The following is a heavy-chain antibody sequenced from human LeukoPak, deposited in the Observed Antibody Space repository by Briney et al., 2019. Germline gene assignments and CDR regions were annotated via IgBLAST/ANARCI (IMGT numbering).Heavy chain of an antibody. J-gene: IGHJ4*02. D-gene: IGHD6-13*01. Sequence: GGSLRLSCAASGFTLSTYWMNWVRQAPGKGLVWVSRINSDGTSTTYADSVKGRFTISRDNAKNTLYLQMNSLRAEDTGVYYCARIASHSSSWYDGGYWGQGTLVTVSS. CDR2: INSDGTST. CDR1: GFTLSTYW. V-gene: IGHV3-74*01. CDR3: ARIASHSSSWYDGGY.